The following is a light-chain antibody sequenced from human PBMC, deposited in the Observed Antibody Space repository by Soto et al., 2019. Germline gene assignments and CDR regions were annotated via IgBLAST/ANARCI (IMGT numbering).Light chain of an antibody. CDR1: SSDVVSYNL. J-gene: IGLJ1*01. CDR2: EGT. Sequence: QSVLTQPASVSASPGQSITIPCTGTSSDVVSYNLVSWFQQHPGKVPILLIYEGTKRPSGLSDRFSGSKSGTTASLTISGLQAEDEAHYYCYSYAGENLYVFGTGTKVTVL. CDR3: YSYAGENLYV. V-gene: IGLV2-23*01.